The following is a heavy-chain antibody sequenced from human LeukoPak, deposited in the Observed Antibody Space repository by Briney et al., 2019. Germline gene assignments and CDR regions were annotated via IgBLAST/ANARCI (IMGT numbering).Heavy chain of an antibody. CDR2: IYYSGST. CDR1: GGSISSSSYY. Sequence: SETLSLTCTVSGGSISSSSYYWGWIRQPPGKGLEWIGSIYYSGSTYYNPSLKSRVTISVDTSKNQFSLKRSSVTAADTAVYYCARVLLWFGELSSYYYGMDVWGQGTRSPSP. CDR3: ARVLLWFGELSSYYYGMDV. J-gene: IGHJ6*02. V-gene: IGHV4-39*01. D-gene: IGHD3-10*01.